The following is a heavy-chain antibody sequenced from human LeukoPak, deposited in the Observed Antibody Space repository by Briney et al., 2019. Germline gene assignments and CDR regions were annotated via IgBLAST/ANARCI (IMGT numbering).Heavy chain of an antibody. CDR2: IKNSANFI. Sequence: PGGSLRLSCAASGFTFSSYNMNWVRQAPGKGLEWLSSIKNSANFIYYADSVKGRFTISRDNAKNSLYLQMSSLRVEDTAVYYCARWNGDCSTTSCPYYYGMDVWGQGTTATVSS. CDR1: GFTFSSYN. CDR3: ARWNGDCSTTSCPYYYGMDV. D-gene: IGHD2-2*03. J-gene: IGHJ6*02. V-gene: IGHV3-21*06.